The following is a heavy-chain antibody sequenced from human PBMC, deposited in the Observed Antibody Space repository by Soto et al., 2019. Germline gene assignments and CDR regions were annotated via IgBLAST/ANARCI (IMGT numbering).Heavy chain of an antibody. CDR1: GYTFTSYD. D-gene: IGHD5-12*01. J-gene: IGHJ5*02. CDR3: AXXXXSXDIVDP. CDR2: MNPNSGNT. Sequence: QVQLVQSGAEVKKPGASVKISCKASGYTFTSYDINWVRQATGQGLEWMGWMNPNSGNTGYAQKFQGRVTMTRNTSISTAYXELSSXRSXXXAVXYCAXXXXSXDIVDPWGQGTLVTVSS. V-gene: IGHV1-8*01.